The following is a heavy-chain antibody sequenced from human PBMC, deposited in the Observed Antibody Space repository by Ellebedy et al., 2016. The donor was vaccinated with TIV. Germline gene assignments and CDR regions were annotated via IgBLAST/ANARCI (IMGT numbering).Heavy chain of an antibody. CDR3: ATPGGYVGGFDQ. CDR1: GGSISSYY. V-gene: IGHV4-59*01. J-gene: IGHJ4*02. Sequence: GSLRLSCTVSGGSISSYYWSWIRQPPGKGLEWIGYIYKSGSTNYNPSLKSRVTISVDTSKNQFSLRLSSVTAADTAVYYCATPGGYVGGFDQWGQGTLVTVSS. CDR2: IYKSGST. D-gene: IGHD6-13*01.